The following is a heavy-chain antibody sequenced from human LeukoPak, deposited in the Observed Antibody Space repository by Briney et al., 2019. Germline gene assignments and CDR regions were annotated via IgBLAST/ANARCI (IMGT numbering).Heavy chain of an antibody. J-gene: IGHJ5*02. Sequence: GGSLRLSCAASGFTFSNYVMSWVRQAPGKGLEWVASIKQDGSEKYYVDSMKGRFTISRDNAENSLYLQMNSLRAEDTAVYYCARARGANWFDPWGQGTLVTVSS. CDR3: ARARGANWFDP. D-gene: IGHD1-26*01. V-gene: IGHV3-7*03. CDR1: GFTFSNYV. CDR2: IKQDGSEK.